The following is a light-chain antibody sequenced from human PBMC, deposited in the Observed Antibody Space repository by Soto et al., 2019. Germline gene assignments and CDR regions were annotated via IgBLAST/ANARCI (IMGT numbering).Light chain of an antibody. Sequence: VLTQPPSVSGAPGQRVTISCTGSSSNIGAGYDVHWYQQLPGTAPKLLIYGNSNRPSGVPDRFSGSKSGTSASLAITGLQAEDEADYYCQSYDSSLSVVFGGGTKLTV. CDR1: SSNIGAGYD. J-gene: IGLJ2*01. CDR2: GNS. CDR3: QSYDSSLSVV. V-gene: IGLV1-40*01.